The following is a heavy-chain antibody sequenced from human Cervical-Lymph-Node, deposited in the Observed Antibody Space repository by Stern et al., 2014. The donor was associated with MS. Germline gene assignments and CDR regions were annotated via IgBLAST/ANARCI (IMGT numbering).Heavy chain of an antibody. J-gene: IGHJ4*02. CDR2: IWYDGSNP. D-gene: IGHD6-13*01. Sequence: VQLVESGGGVVQPGRSLRLSCAASGFSFSRYAMHWVRQAPGKGLEWVALIWYDGSNPYYAHSVTGRFTTSRDNFKNTLYLQMNSLRAEDTAVYYCASAYSSSHYYFDYWGQGTLVTVSS. CDR3: ASAYSSSHYYFDY. CDR1: GFSFSRYA. V-gene: IGHV3-33*01.